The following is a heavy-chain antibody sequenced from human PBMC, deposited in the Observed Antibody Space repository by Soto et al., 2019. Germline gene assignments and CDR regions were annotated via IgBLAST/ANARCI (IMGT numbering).Heavy chain of an antibody. CDR2: ISYSGST. J-gene: IGHJ4*02. V-gene: IGHV4-59*08. D-gene: IGHD6-19*01. CDR3: ARRGLGSGPPFDY. Sequence: QVQLQESGPGLVKPSETLSLTCTVSGGSITTYSWSWIRQPPGKGLEWISYISYSGSTNYNPSLKSRVTISVDTSKNQFSLKMSSVTAADTAVYYCARRGLGSGPPFDYWGQGTLVTVSS. CDR1: GGSITTYS.